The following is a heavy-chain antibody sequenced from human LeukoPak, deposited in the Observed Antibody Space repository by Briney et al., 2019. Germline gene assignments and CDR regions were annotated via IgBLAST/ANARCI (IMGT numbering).Heavy chain of an antibody. V-gene: IGHV3-11*04. CDR2: ISRSGSTI. CDR1: GFTFSDYY. D-gene: IGHD2-2*01. J-gene: IGHJ5*02. CDR3: ARDICSSTSCYIAYNWFDP. Sequence: GGSLRLSCAASGFTFSDYYMSWIRQAPGKGLEWVSYISRSGSTIYYADSVKGRFTISRDNAKNSLYLQMNSLRAEDTAVYYCARDICSSTSCYIAYNWFDPWGQGTLVTVSS.